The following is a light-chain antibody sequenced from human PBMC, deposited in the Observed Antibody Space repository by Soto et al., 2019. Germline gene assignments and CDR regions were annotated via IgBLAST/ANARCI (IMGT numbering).Light chain of an antibody. V-gene: IGKV3-11*01. CDR3: QQRSSWPLT. CDR1: QSVRSY. CDR2: DAS. J-gene: IGKJ4*01. Sequence: EIVLTQSPATLSLSPGERATLSCRASQSVRSYLAWYQQKPGQAPRLLIYDASNSATGIPARFSGSGSGTDFTLTISSLEPEDFAVYYCQQRSSWPLTFGGGTKVEIK.